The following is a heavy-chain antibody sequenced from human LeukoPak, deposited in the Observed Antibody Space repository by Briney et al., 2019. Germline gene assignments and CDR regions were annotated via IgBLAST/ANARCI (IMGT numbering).Heavy chain of an antibody. CDR2: IYYSGST. Sequence: SETLSLTCTVSGGSISDYYWSWIRQPPGKGLEWIGSIYYSGSTNYNPSLKSRVTISVDTSKNQFSLKLSSVTAADTAVYYCARGVVITTNMYYFDYWGQGTLVTVSS. J-gene: IGHJ4*02. CDR3: ARGVVITTNMYYFDY. D-gene: IGHD3-22*01. CDR1: GGSISDYY. V-gene: IGHV4-59*01.